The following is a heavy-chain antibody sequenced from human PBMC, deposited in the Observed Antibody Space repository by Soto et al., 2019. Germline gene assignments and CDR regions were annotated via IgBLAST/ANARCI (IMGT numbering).Heavy chain of an antibody. J-gene: IGHJ4*01. Sequence: QVQLVQSGAEVKKPGASVKVSCKASGYTFTSYAIHWVRQAPGQRLEWMGWINAGNGNTKYSQKFQDRVTITRDTSASTAYRELSSLRSEDTAVYYCARDLGGWPDYWGHGTLVTVSS. D-gene: IGHD3-16*01. CDR2: INAGNGNT. V-gene: IGHV1-3*01. CDR1: GYTFTSYA. CDR3: ARDLGGWPDY.